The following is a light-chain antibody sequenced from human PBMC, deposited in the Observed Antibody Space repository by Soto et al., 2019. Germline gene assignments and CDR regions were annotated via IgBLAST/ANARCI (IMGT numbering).Light chain of an antibody. CDR2: EVF. V-gene: IGKV2D-29*01. CDR3: MHTIQPLLT. J-gene: IGKJ4*01. CDR1: QSLLHTDGKTY. Sequence: DVVMTQTPLSLSVTPGQPASISCKSSQSLLHTDGKTYLYWYLQKPGHPPQLLIYEVFNRFSGVPDRFSGRVSGTDFTLKISRVEAEDVGTYYCMHTIQPLLTFGGGTKVEI.